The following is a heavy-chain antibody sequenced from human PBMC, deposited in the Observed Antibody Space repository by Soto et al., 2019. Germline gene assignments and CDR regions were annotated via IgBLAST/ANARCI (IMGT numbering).Heavy chain of an antibody. CDR3: ARAVDTVFYYGADI. V-gene: IGHV4-59*08. CDR2: IYYSGST. Sequence: PSETLSLTCTVSGGSISSYYWSWIRQPPGKGLEWIGYIYYSGSTNYNPSLKSRVTISVDTSKNQFSLKLSSVTAADTAVYYCARAVDTVFYYGADIWGQGTAVTVSS. J-gene: IGHJ6*02. CDR1: GGSISSYY. D-gene: IGHD2-2*02.